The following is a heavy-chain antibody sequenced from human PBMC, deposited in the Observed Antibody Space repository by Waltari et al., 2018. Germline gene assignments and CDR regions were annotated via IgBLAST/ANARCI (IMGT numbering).Heavy chain of an antibody. CDR1: GFTFSSYG. CDR3: ARGGLGSSWADY. J-gene: IGHJ4*02. CDR2: IWYDGSNK. V-gene: IGHV3-33*01. Sequence: QVQLVESGGGVVQPGRSLRLSCAASGFTFSSYGMHWVRQAPGKGLELVAVIWYDGSNKYYADSVKGRFTISRDNSKNTLYLQMNSLRAEDTAVYYCARGGLGSSWADYWGQGTLVTVSS. D-gene: IGHD6-13*01.